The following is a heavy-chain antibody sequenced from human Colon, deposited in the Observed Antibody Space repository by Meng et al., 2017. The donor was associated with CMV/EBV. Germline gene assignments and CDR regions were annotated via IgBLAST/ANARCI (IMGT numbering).Heavy chain of an antibody. CDR1: GGSISSSSYY. CDR3: ARGGLYCSSTSCYFDWDYYYYYGMDV. V-gene: IGHV4-39*01. D-gene: IGHD2-2*01. J-gene: IGHJ6*02. CDR2: IYYSGST. Sequence: SETLSLTCTVSGGSISSSSYYWGWIRQPPGKGLEWIGSIYYSGSTYYNPSLKSRVTISVDTSKNQCSLKLSSVTAADTAVYYCARGGLYCSSTSCYFDWDYYYYYGMDVWGQGTTVTVSS.